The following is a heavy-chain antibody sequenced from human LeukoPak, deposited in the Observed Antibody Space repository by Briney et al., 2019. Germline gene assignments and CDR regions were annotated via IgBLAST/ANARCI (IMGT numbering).Heavy chain of an antibody. D-gene: IGHD3-16*01. CDR3: ARTREGVWGSYSP. J-gene: IGHJ4*02. CDR1: GYHFTDYY. Sequence: ASAKVSCKASGYHFTDYYIHWVRLAPGQGLEWMGWINPKSGGTHYAQKFQGRVSTTRDTSINTVYLELSSLRSNDTAVYYCARTREGVWGSYSPWGQGTLVTVSS. CDR2: INPKSGGT. V-gene: IGHV1-2*02.